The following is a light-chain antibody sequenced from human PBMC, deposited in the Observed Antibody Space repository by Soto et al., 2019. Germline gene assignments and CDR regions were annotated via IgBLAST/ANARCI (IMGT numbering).Light chain of an antibody. CDR3: QPYDKLPLT. CDR1: QDISKY. V-gene: IGKV1-33*01. Sequence: DIQMTQSPSSLAASVGGRGTLTCQASQDISKYLNWYQQKPGKAAKLLIHDASNLETGVTSRFSGSGSGTDFSITISSPQPEDIATYYCQPYDKLPLTVGGGTKVEIK. J-gene: IGKJ4*01. CDR2: DAS.